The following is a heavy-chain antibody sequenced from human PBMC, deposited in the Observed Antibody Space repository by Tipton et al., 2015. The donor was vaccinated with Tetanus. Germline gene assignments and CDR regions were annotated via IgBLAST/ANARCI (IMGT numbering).Heavy chain of an antibody. Sequence: TLSLTCAVYGGSFSGYYWSWIRQPPGKGLEWIGEINHSGSTNYNPSLKSRVTISVDTSKNQFSLKLSTVTAADTAVYYCARGLGGSRSWSELFYYYYGMDAWGQGATVTVSS. D-gene: IGHD6-13*01. CDR2: INHSGST. CDR1: GGSFSGYY. V-gene: IGHV4-34*01. CDR3: ARGLGGSRSWSELFYYYYGMDA. J-gene: IGHJ6*02.